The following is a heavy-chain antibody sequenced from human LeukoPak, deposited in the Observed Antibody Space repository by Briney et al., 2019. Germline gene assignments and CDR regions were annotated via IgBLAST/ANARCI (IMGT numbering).Heavy chain of an antibody. V-gene: IGHV3-33*08. CDR1: GFDFSWSG. D-gene: IGHD6-19*01. J-gene: IGHJ4*02. CDR3: ARDGSSGWYWVDY. CDR2: IWYDGSNK. Sequence: PGRSLRLSCTASGFDFSWSGMHWVRQAPGKGLEWVAVIWYDGSNKYYADSVKGRFTISRDNSKNTLYLQMNSLRAEDTAVYYCARDGSSGWYWVDYWGQGTLVTVSS.